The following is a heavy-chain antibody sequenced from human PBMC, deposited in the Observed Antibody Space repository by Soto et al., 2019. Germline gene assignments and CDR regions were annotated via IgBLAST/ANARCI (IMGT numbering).Heavy chain of an antibody. CDR3: ARDEAVLRFLEWSTRPEGRFDP. V-gene: IGHV3-30*03. D-gene: IGHD3-3*01. CDR2: ISNDGSSE. Sequence: GGSLRLSCAASGFTFRSYATHWVRQAPGKGLEWVSVISNDGSSEYYADSVKGRFTISRDNAKNSLYLQMNSLRAEDTAVYYCARDEAVLRFLEWSTRPEGRFDPWGQGTLVTVSS. CDR1: GFTFRSYA. J-gene: IGHJ5*02.